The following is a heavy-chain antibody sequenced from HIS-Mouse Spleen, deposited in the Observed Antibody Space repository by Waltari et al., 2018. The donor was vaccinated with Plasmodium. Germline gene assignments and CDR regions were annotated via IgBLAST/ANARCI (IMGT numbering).Heavy chain of an antibody. D-gene: IGHD6-6*01. CDR2: IYHSGST. CDR3: ARAESSIAARHYYYYGMDV. CDR1: GYSISSGYY. J-gene: IGHJ6*02. Sequence: QVQLQESGPGLVKPSETLSLTCTVSGYSISSGYYWGWIRQPPGKGLEWIGSIYHSGSTYHNPSLKSRVTISVDTSKNQFSLKLSSVTAADTAVYYWARAESSIAARHYYYYGMDVWGQGTTVTVSS. V-gene: IGHV4-38-2*02.